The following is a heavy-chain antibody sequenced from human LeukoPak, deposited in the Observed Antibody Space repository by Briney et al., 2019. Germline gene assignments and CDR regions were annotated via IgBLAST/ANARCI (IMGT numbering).Heavy chain of an antibody. CDR1: GGSISTYY. CDR2: VYYSGTT. CDR3: ARSDRGLWYFDL. Sequence: KPSETLSLTCTVSGGSISTYYWSWIRQPPGKGLEWIGYVYYSGTTNYKYKSSLKSRGTISVDTSKIQFSLRLSSVTAADTAVYYCARSDRGLWYFDLWGSGTLVTVSS. V-gene: IGHV4-59*01. J-gene: IGHJ2*01.